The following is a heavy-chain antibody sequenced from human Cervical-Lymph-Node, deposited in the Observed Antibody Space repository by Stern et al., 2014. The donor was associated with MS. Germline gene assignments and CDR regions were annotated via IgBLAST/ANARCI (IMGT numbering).Heavy chain of an antibody. V-gene: IGHV3-30*18. D-gene: IGHD5-18*01. Sequence: VQLVESGGGVVKPGTSLRLSCTGSRFTFRSYGIHWVRQAPGKGLEGGSVTSYDGGNRQYADSVKGRFTISRDNSKNTVYLHLNSLRPEDTGVYHCAKDRRGGYNYLYGMDVWGQGTTVTVS. CDR3: AKDRRGGYNYLYGMDV. J-gene: IGHJ6*02. CDR2: TSYDGGNR. CDR1: RFTFRSYG.